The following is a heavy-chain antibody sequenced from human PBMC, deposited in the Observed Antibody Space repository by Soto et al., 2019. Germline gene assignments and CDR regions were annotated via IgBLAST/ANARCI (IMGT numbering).Heavy chain of an antibody. CDR1: GGSFSGHC. CDR3: STRAYDTNAYYRFDP. J-gene: IGHJ5*02. CDR2: INHSGRV. V-gene: IGHV4-34*01. Sequence: SETLSLTCAVYGGSFSGHCWPCIRQSPGKGLEWVGDINHSGRVNYSPSLKSRVTISLDTSKNHFSLTLSAVTAADTAMYYCSTRAYDTNAYYRFDP. D-gene: IGHD3-22*01.